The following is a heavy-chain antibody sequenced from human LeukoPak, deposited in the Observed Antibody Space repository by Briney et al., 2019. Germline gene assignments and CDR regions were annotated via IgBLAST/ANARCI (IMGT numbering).Heavy chain of an antibody. D-gene: IGHD3-16*01. CDR2: ISATSTDT. CDR3: VRTAGREGGD. CDR1: GFTFSDNY. J-gene: IGHJ4*02. Sequence: GGSLRLSCAASGFTFSDNYMSWIRQAPGKGLEWVSYISATSTDTNYADSVKGRFSVSRDNARNSLYLQMNSLRAVDTAVYYCVRTAGREGGDWGQGTLVTVSS. V-gene: IGHV3-11*06.